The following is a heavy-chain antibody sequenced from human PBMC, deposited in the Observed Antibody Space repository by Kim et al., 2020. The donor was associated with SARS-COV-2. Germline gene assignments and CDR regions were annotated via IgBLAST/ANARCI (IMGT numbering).Heavy chain of an antibody. CDR2: VHSDGNT. V-gene: IGHV4-59*08. Sequence: SETLSLTCSVSGGSISYYYWTWIRQSPGKGLEWIGYVHSDGNTKYNPSLKSRLTMSVDTSKNHLSLKLTPVTAADTAVYYCARQVPGVGGMDVWGRGTTV. J-gene: IGHJ6*02. CDR3: ARQVPGVGGMDV. CDR1: GGSISYYY. D-gene: IGHD3-10*01.